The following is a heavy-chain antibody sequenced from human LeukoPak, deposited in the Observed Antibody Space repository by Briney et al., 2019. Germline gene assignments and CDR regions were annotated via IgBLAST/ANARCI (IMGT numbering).Heavy chain of an antibody. CDR2: IYHSGST. Sequence: GSLRLSCAVSGFTSSNAWMSWVRQAPGKGLEWIGSIYHSGSTYYNPSLKSRVTISVDTSKNQFSLKLSSVTAADTAVYYCARGDGDPYPIDAFDIWGQGTMVTVSS. V-gene: IGHV4-38-2*01. CDR3: ARGDGDPYPIDAFDI. J-gene: IGHJ3*02. CDR1: GFTSSNAW. D-gene: IGHD4-17*01.